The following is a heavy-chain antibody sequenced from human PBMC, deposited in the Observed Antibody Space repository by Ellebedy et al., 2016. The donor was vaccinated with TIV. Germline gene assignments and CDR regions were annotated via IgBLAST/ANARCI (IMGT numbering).Heavy chain of an antibody. CDR2: IYYSGST. Sequence: SETLSLTCTVSGGSISSYYWGWIRQPPGKGLEWIGSIYYSGSTYYNPSLKSRVTISVDTSKNQFSLKLSSVTAADTAVYYCARTYCSGGSCYDFWDYWGQGTLVTVSS. D-gene: IGHD2-15*01. J-gene: IGHJ4*02. V-gene: IGHV4-39*07. CDR1: GGSISSYY. CDR3: ARTYCSGGSCYDFWDY.